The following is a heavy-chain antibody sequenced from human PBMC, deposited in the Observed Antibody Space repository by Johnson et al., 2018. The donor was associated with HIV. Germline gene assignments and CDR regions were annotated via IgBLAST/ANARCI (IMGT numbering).Heavy chain of an antibody. CDR3: ASRYTVDAFDI. D-gene: IGHD1-1*01. J-gene: IGHJ3*02. CDR1: GFTFGSYA. CDR2: ISYDGSNK. V-gene: IGHV3-30*04. Sequence: QVQLVESGGGVVQPGRSLRLSCAASGFTFGSYAMHWVRQAPGKGLEWVAVISYDGSNKYYADSVKGRFTISRDNSKNTLYLQMNSLRAEDTAVYYCASRYTVDAFDIWGQGTMVTVSS.